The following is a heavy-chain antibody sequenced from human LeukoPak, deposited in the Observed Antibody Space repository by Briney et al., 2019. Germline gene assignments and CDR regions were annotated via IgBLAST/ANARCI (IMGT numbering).Heavy chain of an antibody. CDR3: ARDGGSSYPLDY. J-gene: IGHJ4*02. V-gene: IGHV4-39*07. CDR2: IYYSGST. D-gene: IGHD6-6*01. CDR1: GGSISSSSYY. Sequence: PSETLSLTCTVSGGSISSSSYYWGWIRQPPGKGLEWIGSIYYSGSTYYNPSLKSRVTISVDTSKNQFSLKLSSVTAADTAVYYCARDGGSSYPLDYWGQGTLVTVSS.